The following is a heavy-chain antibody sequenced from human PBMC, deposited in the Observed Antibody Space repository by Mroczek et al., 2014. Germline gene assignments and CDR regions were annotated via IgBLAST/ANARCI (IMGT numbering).Heavy chain of an antibody. CDR3: AKTLGYQPNYYYYYMDV. CDR2: ISGSGGST. D-gene: IGHD2-2*01. J-gene: IGHJ6*03. V-gene: IGHV3-23*01. Sequence: GGSRSRLLLVQPPGSSPLVSDSRLSWVRQTPGKGLEWVSAISGSGGSTYYADSVKGRFTISRDNSKNTLYLQMNSLRAEDTAVYYCAKTLGYQPNYYYYYMDVWGKGTTVTVSS. CDR1: GSSPLVSDS.